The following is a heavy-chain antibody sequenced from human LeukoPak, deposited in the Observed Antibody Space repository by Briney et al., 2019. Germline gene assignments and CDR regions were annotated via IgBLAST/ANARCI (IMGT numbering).Heavy chain of an antibody. V-gene: IGHV3-9*01. J-gene: IGHJ4*02. CDR2: ISWNSGSI. D-gene: IGHD6-19*01. CDR1: GFTFDDYA. Sequence: GRSLRLSCAASGFTFDDYAMHWVRQAPGKGLEWVSGISWNSGSIGYADSVKGRFTISRDNAKNSLYLQMNSLRAEDAALCYCAKDFYSSGGPFDYWGQGTLVTVSS. CDR3: AKDFYSSGGPFDY.